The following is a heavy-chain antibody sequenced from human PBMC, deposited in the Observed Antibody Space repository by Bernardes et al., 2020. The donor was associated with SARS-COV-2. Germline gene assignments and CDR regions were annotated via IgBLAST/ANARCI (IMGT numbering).Heavy chain of an antibody. V-gene: IGHV3-30*02. D-gene: IGHD6-13*01. Sequence: GGSLRLSCVASGFTFSDYGMHWVRQAPGKGLEWVAFMRYDGYNEDYADSVRGRFTVSRDSSKNTLSLQMNSLRVGDTAVYYCAKDQGSTTWLDHWGQGTLVTVSS. CDR1: GFTFSDYG. CDR2: MRYDGYNE. CDR3: AKDQGSTTWLDH. J-gene: IGHJ4*02.